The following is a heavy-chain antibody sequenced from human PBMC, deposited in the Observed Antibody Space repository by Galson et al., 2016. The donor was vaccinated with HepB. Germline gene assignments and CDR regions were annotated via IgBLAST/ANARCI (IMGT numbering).Heavy chain of an antibody. CDR3: ARHGKWDGFDI. D-gene: IGHD1-14*01. V-gene: IGHV2-70*01. CDR1: XFSXXSRXXX. Sequence: PALVKPTQTLTLTCAXXXFSXXSRXXXVSXXXQPXXKAXXXLAXXXWXXDKYYSTYLRTRLTIXTDXXXNQVVLTMTKMNPLDTATYYCARHGKWDGFDIWGXXTVXTXSS. J-gene: IGHJ3*02. CDR2: XXWXXDK.